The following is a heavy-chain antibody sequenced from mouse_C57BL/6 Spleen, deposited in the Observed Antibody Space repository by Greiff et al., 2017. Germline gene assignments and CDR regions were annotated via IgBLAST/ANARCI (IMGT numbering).Heavy chain of an antibody. J-gene: IGHJ2*01. D-gene: IGHD1-1*01. Sequence: ESGPGLVKPSQSLSLTCSVTGYSITSGYYWNWIRQFPGNKLEWMGYISNDGSNNYNPSLKNRISITRDTSKNQFFLKLNSVTTEDTATYYCARITTVRGDYWGQGTTLTVSS. CDR1: GYSITSGYY. CDR3: ARITTVRGDY. CDR2: ISNDGSN. V-gene: IGHV3-6*01.